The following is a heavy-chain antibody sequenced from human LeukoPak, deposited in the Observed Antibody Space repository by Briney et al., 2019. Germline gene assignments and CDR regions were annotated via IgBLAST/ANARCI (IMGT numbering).Heavy chain of an antibody. CDR1: GFTVSSNY. Sequence: GGSLRLSCAASGFTVSSNYMSWVRQAPGKGLEWVSVIYSGGSTYYADSVKGRFTISRDNSKNTLYLQMNGLRAEDTAVYYCAKSGRRGYSYGSRFKYYYDYWGQGTLVTVSS. J-gene: IGHJ4*02. D-gene: IGHD5-18*01. V-gene: IGHV3-53*01. CDR3: AKSGRRGYSYGSRFKYYYDY. CDR2: IYSGGST.